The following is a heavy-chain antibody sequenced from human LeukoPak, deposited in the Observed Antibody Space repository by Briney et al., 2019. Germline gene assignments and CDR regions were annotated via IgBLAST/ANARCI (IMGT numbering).Heavy chain of an antibody. CDR2: VYHSGGGNK. J-gene: IGHJ4*02. V-gene: IGHV4-4*02. CDR3: ARDNPRTTGYSSGSTFDF. Sequence: SGTLSLTCAVSGGSLSTTSWWVWLRQPPGKGLEWIGEVYHSGGGNKNYNPSLKSRATISIDTSRNQFSLNPRSVTAADTAVYFCARDNPRTTGYSSGSTFDFWGQGILVTVSS. CDR1: GGSLSTTSW. D-gene: IGHD6-19*01.